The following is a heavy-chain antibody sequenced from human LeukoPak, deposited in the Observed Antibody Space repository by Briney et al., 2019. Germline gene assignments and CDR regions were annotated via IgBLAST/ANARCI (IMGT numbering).Heavy chain of an antibody. D-gene: IGHD5-12*01. CDR2: INHSGST. J-gene: IGHJ4*02. Sequence: PSETLSLTCAVYGGSFSGYYWSWIRQPPGKGLEWIGGINHSGSTNYNPPLKSRVTISVDTSKNQFSLKLSSVTAADTAVYYCARAHGSEWLRFGRRGPFDYWGQGTLVTVSS. CDR3: ARAHGSEWLRFGRRGPFDY. CDR1: GGSFSGYY. V-gene: IGHV4-34*01.